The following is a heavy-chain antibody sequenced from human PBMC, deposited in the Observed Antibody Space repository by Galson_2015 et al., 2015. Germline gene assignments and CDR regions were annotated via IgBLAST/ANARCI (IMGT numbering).Heavy chain of an antibody. CDR2: ISSSSSYI. Sequence: SLRLSCAASGFTFSSYSMNWVRQAPGKGLEWVSSISSSSSYIYYADSVKGRFTISRDNSKNTLYLQMNSLRAEDTAVYYCAKEPWGSYYFDYWGQGTLVTVSS. CDR1: GFTFSSYS. V-gene: IGHV3-21*01. D-gene: IGHD3-16*01. J-gene: IGHJ4*02. CDR3: AKEPWGSYYFDY.